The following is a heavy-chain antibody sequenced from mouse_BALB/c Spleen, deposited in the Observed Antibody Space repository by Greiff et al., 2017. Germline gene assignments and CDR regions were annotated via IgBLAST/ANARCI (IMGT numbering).Heavy chain of an antibody. CDR3: ARFGLLRYFDY. CDR1: GYTFTSYW. CDR2: INPSNGRT. J-gene: IGHJ2*01. D-gene: IGHD2-3*01. V-gene: IGHV1S81*02. Sequence: VQLQQPGAELVKPGASVKLSCKASGYTFTSYWMHWVKQRPGQGLEWIGEINPSNGRTNYNEKFKSKATLTVDKSSSTAYMQLSSLTSEDSAVYYCARFGLLRYFDYWGQGTTLTVSS.